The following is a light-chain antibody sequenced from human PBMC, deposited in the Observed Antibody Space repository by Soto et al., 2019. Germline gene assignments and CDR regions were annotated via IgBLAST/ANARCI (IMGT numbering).Light chain of an antibody. J-gene: IGKJ4*01. CDR3: QQVNNYPLT. Sequence: DIQLTQSPSFLSASVGDRVTITCRASQGISSYLAWYQQKPGKAPKLLIYAASTLQTGVPSRFSGSESGTDFTLTISSLQPEDFATYYCQQVNNYPLTFGGGTKVDIK. CDR1: QGISSY. CDR2: AAS. V-gene: IGKV1-9*01.